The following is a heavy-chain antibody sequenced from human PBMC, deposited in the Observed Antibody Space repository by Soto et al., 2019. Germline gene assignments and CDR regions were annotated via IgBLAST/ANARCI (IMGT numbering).Heavy chain of an antibody. CDR2: ISSSSSTI. CDR1: GFTFSSYS. CDR3: AREGLLRLRFAFDI. V-gene: IGHV3-48*02. D-gene: IGHD3-16*01. Sequence: EVQLVESGGGLVQPGGSLRLSCAASGFTFSSYSMNWVRQAPGKGLEWVSYISSSSSTIYYADSVKGRFTISRDNAKNSLYLQMNSLRDEDTAVYYCAREGLLRLRFAFDIWGQGTMVTVSS. J-gene: IGHJ3*02.